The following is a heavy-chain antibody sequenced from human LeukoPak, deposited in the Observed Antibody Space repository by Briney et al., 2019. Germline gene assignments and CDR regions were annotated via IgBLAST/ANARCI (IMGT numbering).Heavy chain of an antibody. D-gene: IGHD4-17*01. V-gene: IGHV3-7*01. Sequence: KPGESLRLSCVVSGFTFSRFWMNWVRQAPGKGLEWVANIKQDGSEKYYVDSVKGRFTISRDNVKNSLYLQMNSLRAEDTAVYYCARLPDDYGDYKYFQHWGQGTLVTVSS. CDR3: ARLPDDYGDYKYFQH. CDR2: IKQDGSEK. J-gene: IGHJ1*01. CDR1: GFTFSRFW.